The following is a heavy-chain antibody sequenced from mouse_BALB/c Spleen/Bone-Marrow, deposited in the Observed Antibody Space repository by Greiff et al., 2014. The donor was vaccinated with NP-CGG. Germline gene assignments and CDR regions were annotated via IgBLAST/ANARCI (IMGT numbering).Heavy chain of an antibody. J-gene: IGHJ2*01. Sequence: VQLQQSGPELVKPGASVKISYKASGYAFSSSWMNWVKQRPGQGLEWIGRIYPGDGDTNYNGKFKGKATLTADKSSSTAYMQLSSLTSVDSAVYFCARDYYGSSLDYWGQGTTLTVSS. CDR3: ARDYYGSSLDY. CDR2: IYPGDGDT. D-gene: IGHD1-1*01. V-gene: IGHV1-82*01. CDR1: GYAFSSSW.